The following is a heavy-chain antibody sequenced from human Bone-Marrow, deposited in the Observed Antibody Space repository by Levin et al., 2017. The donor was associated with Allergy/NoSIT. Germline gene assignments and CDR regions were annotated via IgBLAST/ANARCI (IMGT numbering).Heavy chain of an antibody. V-gene: IGHV1-2*02. CDR2: INPNSGGT. CDR3: ARLVVVTSTSPFFDY. Sequence: PGESLKISCKASGYTFSGHYIHWVRQAPGQGLEWMGWINPNSGGTNYAQKFQGRVTMTLDTSISTAYMELSSLRFDDAAVYYCARLVVVTSTSPFFDYWGQGALVTVSS. D-gene: IGHD3-22*01. CDR1: GYTFSGHY. J-gene: IGHJ4*02.